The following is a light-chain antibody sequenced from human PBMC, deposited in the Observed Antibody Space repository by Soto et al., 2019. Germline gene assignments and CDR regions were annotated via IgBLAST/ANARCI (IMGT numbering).Light chain of an antibody. CDR1: QSVSSSY. J-gene: IGKJ1*01. V-gene: IGKV3-20*01. CDR2: GAS. CDR3: QQYGSSQT. Sequence: EIVLTQSPGTLSLSQGERATLSCRASQSVSSSYLAWYQQKPGQAPRLLIYGASSRATGIPDRFSGSGSGTDFTLTISRLEPEDFAVYYCQQYGSSQTFGQGNKVEIK.